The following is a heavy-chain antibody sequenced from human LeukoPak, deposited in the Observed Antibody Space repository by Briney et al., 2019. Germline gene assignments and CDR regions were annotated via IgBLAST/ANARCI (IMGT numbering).Heavy chain of an antibody. Sequence: ASVKVSSKASGYTFTSYDINWVRQAIGQGLEWMGWMSPNSGNTGYAQKFQGRVTISRNTSISTAYMELSSLRSEDTAVYYCARMERIGSDNWFDPWGQGTLVTVSS. CDR3: ARMERIGSDNWFDP. V-gene: IGHV1-8*03. D-gene: IGHD1-1*01. CDR2: MSPNSGNT. CDR1: GYTFTSYD. J-gene: IGHJ5*02.